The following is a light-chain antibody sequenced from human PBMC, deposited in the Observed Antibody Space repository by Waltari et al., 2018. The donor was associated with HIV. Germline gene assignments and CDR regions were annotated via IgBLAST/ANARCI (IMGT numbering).Light chain of an antibody. CDR3: QQYYKWPPSWT. J-gene: IGKJ1*01. V-gene: IGKV3-15*01. Sequence: EILMTPSPATLSVSPGERATLPCRASQSLNSNLAWYQQKPGQAPRLLIYGASTRATGVTARLSGSGSGTEFTLTISSLQSDEFAVYYCQQYYKWPPSWTFGQGTKVDIK. CDR1: QSLNSN. CDR2: GAS.